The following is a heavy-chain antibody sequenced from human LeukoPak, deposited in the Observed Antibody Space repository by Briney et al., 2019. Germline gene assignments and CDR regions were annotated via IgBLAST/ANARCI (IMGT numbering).Heavy chain of an antibody. CDR2: FDPEDGKT. D-gene: IGHD4-17*01. Sequence: ASVKVSCKVSGYTLTKLFIHWVRQAPGKGLEWVGGFDPEDGKTIFAQKFQGRVTMTDDTSADTAYMELSSLRSEDTAVYYCATSTHDYETLPGYWGLGSLVTVSS. V-gene: IGHV1-24*01. J-gene: IGHJ4*02. CDR3: ATSTHDYETLPGY. CDR1: GYTLTKLF.